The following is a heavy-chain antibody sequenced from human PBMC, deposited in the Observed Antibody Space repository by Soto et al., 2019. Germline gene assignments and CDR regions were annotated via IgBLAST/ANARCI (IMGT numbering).Heavy chain of an antibody. CDR2: ISNDGSKK. CDR1: RFTFISYG. J-gene: IGHJ4*02. CDR3: GKDRRYCSGGSCYGGLGFDF. D-gene: IGHD2-15*01. V-gene: IGHV3-30*18. Sequence: QVQLVESGGGVVQPGRSLRLSCAASRFTFISYGMHWVRQAPGKGLEWVALISNDGSKKDYADSVEGRFTISRDNSKKTLYLQMNSLRAEDTAVYYCGKDRRYCSGGSCYGGLGFDFWGQGTLVTVSS.